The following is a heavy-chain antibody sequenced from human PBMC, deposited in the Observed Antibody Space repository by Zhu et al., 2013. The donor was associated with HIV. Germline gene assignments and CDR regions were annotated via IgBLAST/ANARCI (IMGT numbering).Heavy chain of an antibody. Sequence: QVQLVQSGAEMKKPGASVKVSCKASGYTFFDYYIHWVRQAPGQGLEWMGGIIPIFGTANYAQKFQGRVTITADESTSTAYMELSSLRSEDTAVYYCARDLTVTTRDAFDIWGQGTMVTVSS. CDR1: GYTFFDYY. J-gene: IGHJ3*02. V-gene: IGHV1-69*01. CDR2: IIPIFGTA. D-gene: IGHD4-17*01. CDR3: ARDLTVTTRDAFDI.